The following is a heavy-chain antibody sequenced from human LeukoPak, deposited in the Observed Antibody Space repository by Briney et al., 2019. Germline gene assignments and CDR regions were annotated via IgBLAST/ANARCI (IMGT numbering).Heavy chain of an antibody. CDR1: GGSISSYS. CDR2: IYTSGST. J-gene: IGHJ4*02. V-gene: IGHV4-4*07. CDR3: ARAVHCSGGSCYFDY. D-gene: IGHD2-15*01. Sequence: SETLSLTCTVSGGSISSYSWSWIRQPAGKGLEWIGCIYTSGSTKYNPSLTSRVTMSVDTSKNQFSLKLRFVTAADTAVYYCARAVHCSGGSCYFDYWGQGTLVTVSS.